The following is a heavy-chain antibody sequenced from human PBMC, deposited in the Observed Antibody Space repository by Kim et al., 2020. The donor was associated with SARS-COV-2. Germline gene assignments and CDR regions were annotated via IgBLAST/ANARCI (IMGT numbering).Heavy chain of an antibody. V-gene: IGHV4-38-2*02. CDR1: GYSISSGYY. J-gene: IGHJ4*02. CDR2: IYHSGST. Sequence: SETLSLTCTVSGYSISSGYYWGWIRQPPGKGLEWIGSIYHSGSTYYNPSLKSRVTISVDTSKNQFSLKLSSVTAADTAVYYCAAVDTAMETFDYWGQGTLVTVSS. D-gene: IGHD5-18*01. CDR3: AAVDTAMETFDY.